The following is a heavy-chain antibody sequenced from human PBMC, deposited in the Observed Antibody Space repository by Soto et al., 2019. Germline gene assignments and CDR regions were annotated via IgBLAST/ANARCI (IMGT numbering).Heavy chain of an antibody. J-gene: IGHJ4*02. D-gene: IGHD6-19*01. Sequence: SETLSLTCAVSGYYISSGYYWGWIRQPPGKGLEWIGSIYHSGSTYYNPSLTSRVTISVDTSKNQFSLKLSSVTAADTAVYYCARTSTFPCIAVAGDDYWGQGTLVTVSS. CDR1: GYYISSGYY. CDR2: IYHSGST. CDR3: ARTSTFPCIAVAGDDY. V-gene: IGHV4-38-2*01.